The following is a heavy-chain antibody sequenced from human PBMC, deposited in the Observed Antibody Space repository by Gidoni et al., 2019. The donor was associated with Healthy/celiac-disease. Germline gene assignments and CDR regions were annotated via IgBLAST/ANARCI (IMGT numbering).Heavy chain of an antibody. D-gene: IGHD6-19*01. Sequence: EVQLVASGGGLVQPGGSLRLSCAASGFTFSSYSMNWVRQAPGKGLEWVSYISSSSSTIYYADSVKGRFTISRDNAKNSLYLQMNSLRAEDTAVYYCASSDGAGIAVAAHGGVDYYYGMDVWGQGTTVTVSS. J-gene: IGHJ6*02. CDR1: GFTFSSYS. CDR3: ASSDGAGIAVAAHGGVDYYYGMDV. CDR2: ISSSSSTI. V-gene: IGHV3-48*04.